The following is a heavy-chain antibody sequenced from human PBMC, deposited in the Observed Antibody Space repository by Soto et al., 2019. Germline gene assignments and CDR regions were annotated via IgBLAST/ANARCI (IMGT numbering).Heavy chain of an antibody. J-gene: IGHJ6*02. CDR3: ATEGFNKPGYYYGMGV. V-gene: IGHV3-33*03. CDR1: GFSFSNHG. CDR2: IWSDASTK. Sequence: QVRLVESGGGVVQPGGSLRLSCAASGFSFSNHGMHWVRQAPGKGLEWVAAIWSDASTKYYADSGKGRFTISRDNSKNTLYLQMNTLRGEDTAVYSCATEGFNKPGYYYGMGVWGRGTTVTVSS.